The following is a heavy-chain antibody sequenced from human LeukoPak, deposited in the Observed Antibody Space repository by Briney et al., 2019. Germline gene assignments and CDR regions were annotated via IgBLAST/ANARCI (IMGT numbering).Heavy chain of an antibody. J-gene: IGHJ4*02. Sequence: GGSLRLSCAAPGFTFSSYGMHWVRQAPGKGLVWVAFIRYDGSNKYYADSVKGRFTISRDNSKNTLYLQMNSLRAEDTAVYYCAKDVTPARPGVLDYWGQGTLVTVSS. D-gene: IGHD6-6*01. CDR3: AKDVTPARPGVLDY. V-gene: IGHV3-30*02. CDR2: IRYDGSNK. CDR1: GFTFSSYG.